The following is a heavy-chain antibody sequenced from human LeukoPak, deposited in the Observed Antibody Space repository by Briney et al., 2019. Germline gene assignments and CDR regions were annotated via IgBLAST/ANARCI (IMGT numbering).Heavy chain of an antibody. V-gene: IGHV3-23*01. CDR1: GFTFSNYA. CDR3: AKSDRFRVHCSSTSCYGWYFDL. Sequence: PGGSLRLSCPASGFTFSNYAMTWVRQAPGKGLEWVSAISGSGGSTYYADSVRGRFTISRDNSKNTLYLQMNSLRAEDTAVYYCAKSDRFRVHCSSTSCYGWYFDLWGRGTLVTVSS. D-gene: IGHD2-2*01. CDR2: ISGSGGST. J-gene: IGHJ2*01.